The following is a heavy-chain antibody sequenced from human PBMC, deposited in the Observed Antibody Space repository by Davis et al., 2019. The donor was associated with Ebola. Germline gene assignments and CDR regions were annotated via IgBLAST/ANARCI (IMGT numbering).Heavy chain of an antibody. CDR2: MLHDGSEK. V-gene: IGHV3-7*03. CDR1: GFTFSESW. Sequence: PGGSLRLSCAASGFTFSESWMAWVRQAPGKGLEWLANMLHDGSEKYSAGPVKGRFTISRDNSKSTLYLQMNSLRVEDTAVYYCVRDVLAMRHLPPGYWGQGTLVTVSS. CDR3: VRDVLAMRHLPPGY. J-gene: IGHJ4*02. D-gene: IGHD3-22*01.